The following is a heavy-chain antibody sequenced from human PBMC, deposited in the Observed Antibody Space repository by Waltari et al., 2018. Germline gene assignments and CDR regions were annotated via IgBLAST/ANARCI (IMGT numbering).Heavy chain of an antibody. CDR2: VNKDGTTT. CDR3: VRGNSMEVDY. Sequence: EVQLVESGGAFVQPGGSLRLSCAASGFTFNNFWMHWVRQAPGKGLVWVSHVNKDGTTTNYADSVKGRFTMSTDNAKNTVYLQMNNLRVEDTATYFCVRGNSMEVDYWGQGTLVTVSS. CDR1: GFTFNNFW. V-gene: IGHV3-74*01. J-gene: IGHJ4*02. D-gene: IGHD3-10*01.